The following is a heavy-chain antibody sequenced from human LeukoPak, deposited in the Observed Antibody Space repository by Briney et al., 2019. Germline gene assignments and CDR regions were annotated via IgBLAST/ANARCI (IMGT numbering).Heavy chain of an antibody. D-gene: IGHD3-3*01. V-gene: IGHV4-59*12. CDR1: DDSISDYY. Sequence: SETLSLTCTVSDDSISDYYRGWIRQPPGKGLEWIGYFHNSGTSTYNPSLKSRVTISADTSKNQFSLKLSSVTAADTAVYYCASTRAGDFGVAFFDYWGQGTLVTVSS. J-gene: IGHJ4*02. CDR2: FHNSGTS. CDR3: ASTRAGDFGVAFFDY.